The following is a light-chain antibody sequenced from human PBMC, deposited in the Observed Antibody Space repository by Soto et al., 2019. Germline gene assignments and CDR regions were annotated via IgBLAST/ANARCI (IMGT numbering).Light chain of an antibody. J-gene: IGLJ3*02. CDR3: CSYAGSYTVM. Sequence: QSVLTQPRSVSGSPRQSVTISRTGTSSDVGGSKYVSWYQQHPGKAPKLTIYDVSKRPSGVPDRFSGSKSGNTASLTISGLQAEDEADYYCCSYAGSYTVMFDGGTKVTVL. CDR2: DVS. CDR1: SSDVGGSKY. V-gene: IGLV2-11*01.